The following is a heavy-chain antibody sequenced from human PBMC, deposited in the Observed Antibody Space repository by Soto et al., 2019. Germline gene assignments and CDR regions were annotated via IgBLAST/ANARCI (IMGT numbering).Heavy chain of an antibody. J-gene: IGHJ6*02. CDR3: TRGRWLEGMGV. CDR1: GDSVSSVNTA. CDR2: TYYGSKWYY. Sequence: QTLSLTCAISGDSVSSVNTAWNWIRHSPSRGLEWLGRTYYGSKWYYDYALFVKSRVTVNPDTSKNQFSLQLNSVTPEDTAVYYCTRGRWLEGMGVWSQGTTVTVSS. D-gene: IGHD6-19*01. V-gene: IGHV6-1*01.